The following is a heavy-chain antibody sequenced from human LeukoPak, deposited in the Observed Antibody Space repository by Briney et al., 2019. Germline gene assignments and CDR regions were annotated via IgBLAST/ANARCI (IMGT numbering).Heavy chain of an antibody. V-gene: IGHV4-34*01. CDR1: GGSISSYY. D-gene: IGHD6-13*01. J-gene: IGHJ5*02. CDR2: INHSGST. CDR3: ARYRAAAAGRSRWFWFDP. Sequence: SETLSLTCTVSGGSISSYYWSWIRQPPGKGLEWIGEINHSGSTNYNPSLKSRVTISVDTSKNQFSLKLSSVTAADTAVYYCARYRAAAAGRSRWFWFDPWGQGTLVTVSS.